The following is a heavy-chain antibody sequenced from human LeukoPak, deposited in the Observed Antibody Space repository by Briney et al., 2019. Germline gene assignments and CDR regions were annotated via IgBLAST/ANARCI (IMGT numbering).Heavy chain of an antibody. CDR2: ISAYNGNT. CDR3: ARRGGKNYGDYLLYYYYMDV. CDR1: GYTFTSSG. V-gene: IGHV1-18*01. Sequence: ASVKVSCKASGYTFTSSGISWVRQAPGQGLEWIGWISAYNGNTNYAQKLQGRVTMTTDTSTSTAYMELRSLRSDDTAMYYCARRGGKNYGDYLLYYYYMDVWGKGTTVTVSS. J-gene: IGHJ6*03. D-gene: IGHD4-17*01.